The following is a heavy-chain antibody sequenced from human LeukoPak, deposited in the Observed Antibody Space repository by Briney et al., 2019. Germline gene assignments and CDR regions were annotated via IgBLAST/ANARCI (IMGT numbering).Heavy chain of an antibody. D-gene: IGHD1-26*01. CDR2: VYDGDTT. Sequence: GGSLRLSCAASGFTVSNNYMSWVRQAPGKGLEWVSAVYDGDTTYYADSVKGRFTISRDNSKNTLYLQLNSLRVEDTAVYYCAKNRGAGSHYYYHMNVWGKGTTVTVSS. J-gene: IGHJ6*03. V-gene: IGHV3-53*01. CDR3: AKNRGAGSHYYYHMNV. CDR1: GFTVSNNY.